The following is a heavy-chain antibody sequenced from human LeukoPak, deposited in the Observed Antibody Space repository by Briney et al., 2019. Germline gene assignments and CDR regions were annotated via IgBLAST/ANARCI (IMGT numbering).Heavy chain of an antibody. CDR3: ARVQGYCSGGSCIPWDY. CDR2: IKLDGNQK. CDR1: GFTFSSYS. J-gene: IGHJ4*02. Sequence: GGSLRLSCAASGFTFSSYSMSWGRHAPGKGLEWVANIKLDGNQKYYVDSVKGRFTISRDNAQNTLYLQMNSLRAEETAVYYCARVQGYCSGGSCIPWDYWGQGALVTVSS. D-gene: IGHD2-15*01. V-gene: IGHV3-7*05.